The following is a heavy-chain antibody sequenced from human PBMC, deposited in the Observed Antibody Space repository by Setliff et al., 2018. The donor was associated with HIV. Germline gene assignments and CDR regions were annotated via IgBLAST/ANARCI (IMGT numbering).Heavy chain of an antibody. CDR2: IYTSGST. Sequence: SETLSLTCTVSGGSISSGSYYWSWIRQPAGKGLEWIGHIYTSGSTNYNPPLKSRVTISVDTSKDHFSLHLTSVTAADTAIYYCARVDTMLLFFDLWGQGTLVTVSS. V-gene: IGHV4-61*09. D-gene: IGHD3-10*02. CDR3: ARVDTMLLFFDL. CDR1: GGSISSGSYY. J-gene: IGHJ4*02.